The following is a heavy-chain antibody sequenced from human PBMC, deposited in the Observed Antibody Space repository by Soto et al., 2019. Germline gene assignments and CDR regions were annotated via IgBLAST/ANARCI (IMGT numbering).Heavy chain of an antibody. D-gene: IGHD2-21*02. CDR3: ARQRTTVVTQAYFDH. V-gene: IGHV4-39*01. J-gene: IGHJ4*02. Sequence: SETLSLTRIVSGESISSSSYYWGWIRQPPGKGLEWIGSIYYSGRTYYNPSFKSRVTISIDTSKNQFSLKLSSVTATDTAVYYCARQRTTVVTQAYFDHWGQGALVTVSS. CDR1: GESISSSSYY. CDR2: IYYSGRT.